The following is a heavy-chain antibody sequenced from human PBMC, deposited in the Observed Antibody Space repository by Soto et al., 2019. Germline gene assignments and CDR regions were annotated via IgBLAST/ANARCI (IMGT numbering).Heavy chain of an antibody. CDR3: ARVRYCSGGSCHSNPLDY. J-gene: IGHJ4*02. V-gene: IGHV1-18*01. Sequence: QVQLVQSGTEVKKPGASVTVSCKTYGYTFTNYGISWVRQAPGQGPEWMGWISGYNDNTDYAQNLGGRVTMPADTSASTAYMGLRSLRSDDTAVYYCARVRYCSGGSCHSNPLDYWGQGTLVTVSS. CDR2: ISGYNDNT. D-gene: IGHD2-15*01. CDR1: GYTFTNYG.